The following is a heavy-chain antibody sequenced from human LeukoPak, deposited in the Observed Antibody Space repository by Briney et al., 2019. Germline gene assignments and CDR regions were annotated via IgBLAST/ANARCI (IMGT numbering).Heavy chain of an antibody. CDR3: ARFEYYGDNYGMDV. V-gene: IGHV4-34*01. D-gene: IGHD4-17*01. CDR1: GGSFSGYY. CDR2: INHSGST. J-gene: IGHJ6*02. Sequence: SETLSLTCAVYGGSFSGYYWSWIRQPPGKGLEWIGEINHSGSTNYNPSLKSRVTISVDTSKNQFSLKLSSVTAADTAVYYCARFEYYGDNYGMDVWGQGTTVTVSS.